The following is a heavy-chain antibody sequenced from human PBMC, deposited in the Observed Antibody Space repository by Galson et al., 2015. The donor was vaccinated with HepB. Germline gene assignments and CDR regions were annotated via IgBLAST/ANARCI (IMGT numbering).Heavy chain of an antibody. CDR1: GFTFSSYA. D-gene: IGHD5-24*01. Sequence: SLRLSCAASGFTFSSYAMSWVRQAPGKGLEWVSAISGSGGSTYYADAVKGRFTISRDNSKNTLYLQMNSLRAEDTAVYYCAKEKGYNGPKRSYYFDYWGQGTLVTVSS. J-gene: IGHJ4*02. CDR2: ISGSGGST. V-gene: IGHV3-23*01. CDR3: AKEKGYNGPKRSYYFDY.